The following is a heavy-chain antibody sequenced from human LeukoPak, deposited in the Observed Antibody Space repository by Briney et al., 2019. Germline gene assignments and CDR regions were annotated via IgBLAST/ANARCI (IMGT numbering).Heavy chain of an antibody. Sequence: PSETLSLTCAVYGGSFSGYYWSWIRQPPGKGLEWIGEINHSGSTNYNPSLKSRVTISVDTSKNQFSLKLSSVTAADTAVYYCARGPYYYGSGSNMDYYDMDVWGKGTMVTVSS. CDR2: INHSGST. CDR3: ARGPYYYGSGSNMDYYDMDV. CDR1: GGSFSGYY. V-gene: IGHV4-34*01. J-gene: IGHJ6*03. D-gene: IGHD3-10*01.